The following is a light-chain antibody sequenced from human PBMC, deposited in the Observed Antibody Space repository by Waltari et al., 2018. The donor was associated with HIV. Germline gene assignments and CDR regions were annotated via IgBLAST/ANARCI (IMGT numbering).Light chain of an antibody. Sequence: QSVLTQPPPASGTPGQSVLISCSGGDSNIGPSTVHWYRHLPNSAPTLLIYNDMQRPSGVPDRFSGSKYGTSASLAISDLLADDEGDYYCATWDDSLNGSVVFGGGTKLTV. J-gene: IGLJ2*01. CDR2: NDM. V-gene: IGLV1-44*01. CDR3: ATWDDSLNGSVV. CDR1: DSNIGPST.